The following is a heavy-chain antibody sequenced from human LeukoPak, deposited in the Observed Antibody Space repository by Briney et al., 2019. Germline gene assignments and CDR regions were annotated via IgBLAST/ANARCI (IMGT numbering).Heavy chain of an antibody. J-gene: IGHJ4*02. CDR2: IYYSGST. CDR3: ARHYVGDRGSYPTFDY. D-gene: IGHD1-26*01. Sequence: SETLSLTCTVSGGSISSYYWSWIRQPPGKGLEWIGYIYYSGSTNYNPSLKSRVTISVDTSKNQFSLKLGSVTAADTAVYYCARHYVGDRGSYPTFDYWGQGTLVTVSS. CDR1: GGSISSYY. V-gene: IGHV4-59*08.